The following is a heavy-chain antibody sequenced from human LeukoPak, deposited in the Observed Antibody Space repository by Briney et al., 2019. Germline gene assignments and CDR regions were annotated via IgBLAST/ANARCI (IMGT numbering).Heavy chain of an antibody. CDR2: INHSGIT. D-gene: IGHD3-22*01. CDR1: GGPFSFYY. V-gene: IGHV4-34*01. Sequence: PSETLSLTCAVYGGPFSFYYWSWLRQPPGKGLEWIGDINHSGITHYTPSLKSRVTISVDTSKNQFSLKLSSVTAADTAVYYCALLITIIGVSAFDIWGQGTMVTVSS. J-gene: IGHJ3*02. CDR3: ALLITIIGVSAFDI.